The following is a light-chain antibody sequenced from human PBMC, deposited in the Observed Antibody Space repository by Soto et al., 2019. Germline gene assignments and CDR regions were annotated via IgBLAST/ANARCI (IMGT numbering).Light chain of an antibody. Sequence: EIMLTQSPGTLSLSPGERATLSCRASQSVSSSYLAWYQQKPGQAPRLLIYGVSNRATGIPDRFSGSGSGTDFTLTISRLEPEDFAVYYCQHYGTSPYTFGQGTKLEIK. CDR3: QHYGTSPYT. CDR2: GVS. J-gene: IGKJ2*01. V-gene: IGKV3-20*01. CDR1: QSVSSSY.